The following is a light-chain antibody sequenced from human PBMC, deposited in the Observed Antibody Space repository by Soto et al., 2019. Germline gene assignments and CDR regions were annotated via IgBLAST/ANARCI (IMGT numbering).Light chain of an antibody. Sequence: DIQLTQSPSFLSASVGDRVTITCQASQGISTYLAWYQQKPGKAPRLLIYAASTLQSGVPSRFSGSGSGTEFTLTISSLQPEDFATYYCQQVNSFPITFGQGTRLDIK. V-gene: IGKV1-9*01. CDR1: QGISTY. CDR2: AAS. CDR3: QQVNSFPIT. J-gene: IGKJ5*01.